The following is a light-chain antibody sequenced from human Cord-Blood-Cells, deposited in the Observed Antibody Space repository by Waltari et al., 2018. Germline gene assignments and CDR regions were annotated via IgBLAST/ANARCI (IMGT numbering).Light chain of an antibody. CDR1: QSISSY. V-gene: IGKV1-39*01. CDR2: AAS. Sequence: DIQMSLSPSSLSASVGARVTIPCRASQSISSYLNWCQQKPGKAPKLLIYAASSLQSGVPSRFSGSGSGTDFTLTISSLQPEDFATYYCQQSYSTPWTFGQGTKVEIK. CDR3: QQSYSTPWT. J-gene: IGKJ1*01.